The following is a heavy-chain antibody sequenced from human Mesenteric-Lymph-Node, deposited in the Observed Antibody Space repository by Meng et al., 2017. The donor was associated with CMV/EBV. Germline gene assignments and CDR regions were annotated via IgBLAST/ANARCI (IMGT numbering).Heavy chain of an antibody. CDR3: ARDYYFDY. D-gene: IGHD3/OR15-3a*01. Sequence: GESLKISCAASGFTFSSYTMNWVRQAPGKRLEWVAFIRFDGTNEYYEDSVRGRFTISRDNSKNTVYMQMNNLRAEDTAVYFCARDYYFDYWGQGTLVTVSS. CDR1: GFTFSSYT. J-gene: IGHJ4*02. V-gene: IGHV3-30*02. CDR2: IRFDGTNE.